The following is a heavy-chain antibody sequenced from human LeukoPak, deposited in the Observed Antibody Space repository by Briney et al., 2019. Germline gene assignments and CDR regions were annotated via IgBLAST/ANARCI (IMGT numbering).Heavy chain of an antibody. D-gene: IGHD6-13*01. V-gene: IGHV3-66*01. Sequence: GGSLRLSCAASGFTVSSNYMSWVRQAPGKGLEWVSFIYSGGSTYYADFVKGRFTISRDNSNNALYLQMNSPRAEDTAVYFCSKGGSSWSRWDYWGQGTLVTVSS. CDR3: SKGGSSWSRWDY. CDR2: IYSGGST. CDR1: GFTVSSNY. J-gene: IGHJ4*02.